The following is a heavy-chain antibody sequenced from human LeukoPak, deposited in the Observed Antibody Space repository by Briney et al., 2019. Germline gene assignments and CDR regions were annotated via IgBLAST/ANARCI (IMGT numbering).Heavy chain of an antibody. CDR3: ARAGYYDSSGYYPH. Sequence: SQTLSFTCAVSGGSISSGGYSWSWIRQPPGKGLEWIGYIYHSGSTYYNPSLKSRVTISVDRSKNQFSLKLSSVTAADTAVYYCARAGYYDSSGYYPHWGQGTLVTVSS. V-gene: IGHV4-30-2*01. J-gene: IGHJ4*02. D-gene: IGHD3-22*01. CDR2: IYHSGST. CDR1: GGSISSGGYS.